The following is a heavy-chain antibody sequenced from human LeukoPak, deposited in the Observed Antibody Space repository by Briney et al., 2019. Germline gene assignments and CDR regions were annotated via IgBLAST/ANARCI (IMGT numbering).Heavy chain of an antibody. D-gene: IGHD4-17*01. V-gene: IGHV3-21*01. CDR1: GFTFSSYS. CDR2: ISSSSSYI. J-gene: IGHJ4*02. CDR3: ARDLMTTVTTVDY. Sequence: GGSLRLSCAASGFTFSSYSMNWVRQAPGKGPEWVSSISSSSSYIYYADSVKGRFTISRDNAKNSLYLQMNSLRAEDTAVYYCARDLMTTVTTVDYWGQGTLVTVSS.